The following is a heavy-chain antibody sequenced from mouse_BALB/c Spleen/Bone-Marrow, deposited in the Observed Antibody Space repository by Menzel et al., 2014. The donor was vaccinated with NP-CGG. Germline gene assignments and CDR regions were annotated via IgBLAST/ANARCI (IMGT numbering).Heavy chain of an antibody. V-gene: IGHV1S22*01. CDR1: GYTFTSYW. J-gene: IGHJ3*01. CDR2: IYPGSGNT. Sequence: LQQPGSELVRPGASVKLSCKASGYTFTSYWMHWVKQRPGRGLEWIGTIYPGSGNTNNDEKFKSKATLTVDTSSSTAYMQLSSLTSEDSAVYYCTRVLKYGYPWFAFWGQGTLVTVSA. D-gene: IGHD1-3*01. CDR3: TRVLKYGYPWFAF.